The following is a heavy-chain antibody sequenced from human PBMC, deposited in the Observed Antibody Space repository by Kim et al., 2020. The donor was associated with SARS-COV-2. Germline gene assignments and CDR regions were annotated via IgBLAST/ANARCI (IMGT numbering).Heavy chain of an antibody. Sequence: YADSVQGRFTIPRDNCKNTLYLQMNSMRAEDTAVNYCAKGLWYSSCPVDYWGQGTLFTVSP. D-gene: IGHD6-19*01. CDR3: AKGLWYSSCPVDY. J-gene: IGHJ4*02. V-gene: IGHV3-23*01.